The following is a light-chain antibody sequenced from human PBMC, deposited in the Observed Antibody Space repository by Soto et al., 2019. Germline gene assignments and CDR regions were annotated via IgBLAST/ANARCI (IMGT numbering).Light chain of an antibody. V-gene: IGKV3-15*01. CDR2: GAS. CDR1: QSVSNN. Sequence: EIVMTQSPATLSVSPGESATLSCRASQSVSNNLTWYQQKPGQPPRLLIYGASTRATGVPGRLSGSGYGTEFTLTVRRLQSEDFAVYYCQQYNAWWTFGQGTKVEIK. CDR3: QQYNAWWT. J-gene: IGKJ1*01.